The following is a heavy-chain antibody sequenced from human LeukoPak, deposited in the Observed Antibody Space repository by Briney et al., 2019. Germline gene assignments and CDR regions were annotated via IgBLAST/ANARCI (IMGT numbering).Heavy chain of an antibody. CDR3: ASPGGYYYDSSGGGPIDY. D-gene: IGHD3-22*01. V-gene: IGHV3-74*01. J-gene: IGHJ4*02. Sequence: GGSLRLSCAASGFTFSSYWMHWVRQAPGEGLVWVSRINSDGCSTSYADSVKGRFIISRDNAKNTLFLQRSSLKAEDTAVYYCASPGGYYYDSSGGGPIDYWGQGTLVTVSS. CDR1: GFTFSSYW. CDR2: INSDGCST.